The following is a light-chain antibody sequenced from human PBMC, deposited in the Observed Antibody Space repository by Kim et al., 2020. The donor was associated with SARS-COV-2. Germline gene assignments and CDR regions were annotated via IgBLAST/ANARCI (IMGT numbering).Light chain of an antibody. CDR3: QQYNNWCT. Sequence: IVMTQSPGTLSVSPGDRVTLSCRASQSVGSKLAWYQQNPGQAPRLLIYDAYTRATGIPARFSGSGSGTDFTLTINSLQSEDFAVYYCQQYNNWCTFGQETKLDI. J-gene: IGKJ2*02. CDR2: DAY. CDR1: QSVGSK. V-gene: IGKV3-15*01.